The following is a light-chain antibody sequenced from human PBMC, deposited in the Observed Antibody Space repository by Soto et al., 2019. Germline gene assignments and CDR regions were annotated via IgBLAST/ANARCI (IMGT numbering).Light chain of an antibody. V-gene: IGKV3-15*01. CDR2: GAS. CDR3: QQYNNWPRT. Sequence: IVMTQSPATLSVYKGEGATLSCRASQSVSSNLAWYQQKPGQAPRLLIYGASTRATGIPARFGGSGSGTEFTLTISSLQSEDFAVYYCQQYNNWPRTFGQGSKVDI. J-gene: IGKJ1*01. CDR1: QSVSSN.